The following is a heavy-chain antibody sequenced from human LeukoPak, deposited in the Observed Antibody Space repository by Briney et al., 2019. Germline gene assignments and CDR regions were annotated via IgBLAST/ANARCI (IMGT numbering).Heavy chain of an antibody. V-gene: IGHV3-11*06. D-gene: IGHD1-20*01. J-gene: IGHJ4*02. Sequence: GGSLRLSCAASGFTFSDYYMSWIRQAPGKGLEWVSYISSSSSYTNYAYSVKGRFTMSRDNAKNSLYLQMNSLRAEDTAVYYCARDLTGTTPGDYWGQGTLVTVSS. CDR3: ARDLTGTTPGDY. CDR1: GFTFSDYY. CDR2: ISSSSSYT.